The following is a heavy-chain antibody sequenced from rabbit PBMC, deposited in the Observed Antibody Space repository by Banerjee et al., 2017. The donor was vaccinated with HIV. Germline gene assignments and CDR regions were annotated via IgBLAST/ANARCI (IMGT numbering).Heavy chain of an antibody. CDR3: ARVVPDDYGDYVGYFDL. D-gene: IGHD2-1*01. J-gene: IGHJ4*01. CDR1: GFSFSSSYA. Sequence: QSLEESGGDLVKPGASLTLTCTASGFSFSSSYAMCWVRQAPGKGLEWIACIYGGSSGSTYYASWAKGRFTISKTTSLNTVDLKMTSLTAADTATYLCARVVPDDYGDYVGYFDLWGQGTLVTVS. CDR2: IYGGSSGST. V-gene: IGHV1S40*01.